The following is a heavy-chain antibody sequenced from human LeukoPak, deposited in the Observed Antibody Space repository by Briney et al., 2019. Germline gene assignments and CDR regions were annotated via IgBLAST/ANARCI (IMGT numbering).Heavy chain of an antibody. D-gene: IGHD3-16*01. J-gene: IGHJ5*02. Sequence: ASGTLSLTCAVSGGSISSSNWWSWVRQPPGKGLEWIGEIYHSGSTNYNPSLKSRVTISVDKSKNQFSLKLSSVTAADTAVYYCASVFRPIYGGVGWFDPWGQGTLVTVSS. CDR1: GGSISSSNW. CDR3: ASVFRPIYGGVGWFDP. CDR2: IYHSGST. V-gene: IGHV4-4*02.